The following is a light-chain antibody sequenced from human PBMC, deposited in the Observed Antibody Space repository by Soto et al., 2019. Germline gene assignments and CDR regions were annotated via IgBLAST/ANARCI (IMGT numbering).Light chain of an antibody. CDR3: QQNNFYPYT. Sequence: EVTQTPYSLSASVGDRVTITCRASHGISTYLVLYQQKPGKAPKLLIYLASTLQSGVPSRFSGSGSGTDYTLTISILQPEDFATYYCQQNNFYPYTFCQLAKVDIK. V-gene: IGKV1-9*01. J-gene: IGKJ2*01. CDR1: HGISTY. CDR2: LAS.